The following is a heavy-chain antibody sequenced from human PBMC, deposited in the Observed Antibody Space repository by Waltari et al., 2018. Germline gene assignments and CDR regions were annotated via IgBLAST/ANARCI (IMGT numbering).Heavy chain of an antibody. CDR1: GGSISSHY. CDR2: IYYSGST. Sequence: QVQLQESGPGLVKPSETLSLTCTFPGGSISSHYWSWIRQPPGKGLEWIGYIYYSGSTNYNPSLKSRVTISVDTSKNQFSLKLSSVTAADTAVYYCARNYYGSSGAFDIWGQGTMVTVSS. V-gene: IGHV4-59*11. J-gene: IGHJ3*02. D-gene: IGHD3-10*01. CDR3: ARNYYGSSGAFDI.